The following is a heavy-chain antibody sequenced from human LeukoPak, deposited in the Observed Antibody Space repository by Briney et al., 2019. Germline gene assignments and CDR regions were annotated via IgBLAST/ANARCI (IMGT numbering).Heavy chain of an antibody. D-gene: IGHD2-15*01. V-gene: IGHV4-39*07. J-gene: IGHJ6*03. CDR3: ARVEFLGYCSGGSCYPSPAYYYYMDV. CDR2: IYYSGST. Sequence: PSETLSLTCTVSGGSISSSSYYWGWIRQPPGKGLEWIGSIYYSGSTYYNPSLKSRVTISVDTSKNQFSLKLSSVTAADTAVYYCARVEFLGYCSGGSCYPSPAYYYYMDVWGKGTTVTVSS. CDR1: GGSISSSSYY.